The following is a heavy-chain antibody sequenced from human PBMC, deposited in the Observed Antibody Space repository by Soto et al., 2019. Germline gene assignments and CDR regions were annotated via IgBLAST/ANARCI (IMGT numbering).Heavy chain of an antibody. D-gene: IGHD6-13*01. J-gene: IGHJ5*02. V-gene: IGHV3-15*01. CDR3: TTDRWYVSWFDP. CDR2: IKSKTDGGTT. CDR1: GFTFSNAW. Sequence: GGSLRLSCAASGFTFSNAWMSWVRQAPGKGLEWVGRIKSKTDGGTTDYAAPVKGRFTISRDDSKNTLYLQMNSLKTEDTAVYYCTTDRWYVSWFDPWGQGTLVTVSS.